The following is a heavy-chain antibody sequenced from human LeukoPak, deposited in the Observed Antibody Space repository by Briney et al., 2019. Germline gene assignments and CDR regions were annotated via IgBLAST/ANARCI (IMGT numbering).Heavy chain of an antibody. V-gene: IGHV4-31*03. CDR3: ARGSPNWGFRDD. CDR2: IYYSGST. CDR1: GGFISRGAYS. D-gene: IGHD3-16*01. J-gene: IGHJ4*02. Sequence: SETLSLTCTVSGGFISRGAYSWNWIRQHPGKGLECIGYIYYSGSTYYNPSLNSRVTISVDTSNNQFSLRLGSVTAADTAVYYCARGSPNWGFRDDWGQGALVTVSS.